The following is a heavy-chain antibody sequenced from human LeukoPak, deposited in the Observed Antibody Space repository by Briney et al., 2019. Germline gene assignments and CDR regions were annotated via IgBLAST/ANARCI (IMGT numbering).Heavy chain of an antibody. J-gene: IGHJ4*02. Sequence: GGSLRLSCAASGFTFSTSGMTWVRQAPGKGLDWVSIISGSGGTPYYTGSVKGRFTISRDNSKNTLYLQTNSLRAEDTAVYYCAKTRGISISGVVPLCDYWGQGTLVTVSS. CDR3: AKTRGISISGVVPLCDY. V-gene: IGHV3-23*01. CDR2: ISGSGGTP. CDR1: GFTFSTSG. D-gene: IGHD3-3*01.